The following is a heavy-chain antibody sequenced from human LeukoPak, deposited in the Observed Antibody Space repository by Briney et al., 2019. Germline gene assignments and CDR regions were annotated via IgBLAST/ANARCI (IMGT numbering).Heavy chain of an antibody. CDR2: ISSSGSTI. Sequence: GGSLRLSCAASGFIFSSYEMNWVRQAPGKGLEWVSYISSSGSTIYYADSVKGRFTISRDNAKNSLYLQMNSLRAEDTAVYYCARDSPPYDFWSGSYYYYYGMDVWGQGTTVTVSS. J-gene: IGHJ6*02. CDR1: GFIFSSYE. D-gene: IGHD3-3*01. V-gene: IGHV3-48*03. CDR3: ARDSPPYDFWSGSYYYYYGMDV.